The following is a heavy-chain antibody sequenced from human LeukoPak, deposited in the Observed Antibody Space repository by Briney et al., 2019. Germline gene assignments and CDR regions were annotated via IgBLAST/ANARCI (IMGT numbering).Heavy chain of an antibody. CDR1: GFTLSRYI. D-gene: IGHD3-22*01. J-gene: IGHJ5*02. CDR2: ISNDSRYI. Sequence: GGSLRLSCIASGFTLSRYIMNWVRQAPGKGLEWVASISNDSRYIYYSDSVKGRFTISRDNAENTVYLQTNSLRVEDTAVYYCARDLGQYYDTSDNWFDPWGQGTLVTVSS. CDR3: ARDLGQYYDTSDNWFDP. V-gene: IGHV3-21*01.